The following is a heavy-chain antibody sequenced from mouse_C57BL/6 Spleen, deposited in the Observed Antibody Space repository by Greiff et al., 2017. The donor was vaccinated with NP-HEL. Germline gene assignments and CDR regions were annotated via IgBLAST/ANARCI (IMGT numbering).Heavy chain of an antibody. V-gene: IGHV1-39*01. D-gene: IGHD2-5*01. CDR1: GYSFTDYN. J-gene: IGHJ4*01. CDR2: INPNYGTT. CDR3: SSFPSLVNYYAMDY. Sequence: VQLKQSGPELVKPGASVKISCKASGYSFTDYNMNWVKQSNGKSLEWIGVINPNYGTTSYNQKFKGKATLTVDQSSSTAYMQLNSLTSEDSAVYYCSSFPSLVNYYAMDYWGQGTSVTVSS.